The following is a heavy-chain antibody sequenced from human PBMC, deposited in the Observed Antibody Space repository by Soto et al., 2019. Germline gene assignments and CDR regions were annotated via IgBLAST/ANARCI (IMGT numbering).Heavy chain of an antibody. Sequence: SVKVSCKTSGYTFSDYGINWVRQAPGQGLEWMGWISGYNGNTNYAQTVQGRVTMTTDTSTGTVYMELRSLKSDDTAIYYCSRFIMVGGWFDPNYYHGMDVWGQGTTVTVSS. CDR2: ISGYNGNT. V-gene: IGHV1-18*01. D-gene: IGHD6-19*01. J-gene: IGHJ6*02. CDR1: GYTFSDYG. CDR3: SRFIMVGGWFDPNYYHGMDV.